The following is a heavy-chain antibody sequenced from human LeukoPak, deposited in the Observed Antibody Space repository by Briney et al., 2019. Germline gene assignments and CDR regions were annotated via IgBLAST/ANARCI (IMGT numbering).Heavy chain of an antibody. J-gene: IGHJ4*02. CDR3: AREVYAIDY. CDR1: GGSISSGSYY. V-gene: IGHV4-61*02. Sequence: PSQTLSLTCTVSGGSISSGSYYWSWIRQPAGKGLEWIGRIYTSGSTNYNPSLKSRVTISVDTSKSQFSLKLSSVTAADTAVYYCAREVYAIDYWGQGTLVTVSS. CDR2: IYTSGST. D-gene: IGHD1-14*01.